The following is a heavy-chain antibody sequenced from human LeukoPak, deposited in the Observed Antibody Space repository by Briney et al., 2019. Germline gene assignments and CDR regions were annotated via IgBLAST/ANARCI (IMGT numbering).Heavy chain of an antibody. V-gene: IGHV1-2*02. D-gene: IGHD6-13*01. CDR1: GYTFSGYY. CDR3: AREEQHQRGRHFEY. Sequence: ASVKVSCKASGYTFSGYYIHWVRQGPGQELEWMGWINPNSGTNYAQNFQGRVTMTRDTSISTAYMELSRLRSDDTAVYYCAREEQHQRGRHFEYWGQGTLVTVSS. J-gene: IGHJ4*02. CDR2: INPNSGT.